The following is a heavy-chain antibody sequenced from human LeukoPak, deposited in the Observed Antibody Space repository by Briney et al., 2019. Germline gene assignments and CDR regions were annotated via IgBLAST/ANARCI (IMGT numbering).Heavy chain of an antibody. Sequence: GGSLRLSCAASGFTFSSYGMHWVRQAPGKGLEWVAFIRYDGSNKYYADSVKGRFTISRDNSKNTLYLQMNSLRAEDTAVYYCARDSDVHCSGGRCTNFDYWGQGILVTVSS. D-gene: IGHD2-15*01. CDR2: IRYDGSNK. V-gene: IGHV3-30*02. CDR3: ARDSDVHCSGGRCTNFDY. CDR1: GFTFSSYG. J-gene: IGHJ4*02.